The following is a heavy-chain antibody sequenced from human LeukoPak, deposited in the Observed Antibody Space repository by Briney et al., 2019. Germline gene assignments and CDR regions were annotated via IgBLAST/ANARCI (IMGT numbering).Heavy chain of an antibody. CDR3: ARVRSYGLYYFDY. CDR1: GGSISSGGYY. D-gene: IGHD5-18*01. J-gene: IGHJ4*02. CDR2: IYYSGST. Sequence: PSQTLSLTCTVSGGSISSGGYYWSWIRQHPGKGLEWIGYIYYSGSTYYNPSLKSRVTISVDTSKNQFSLKLSSVTAADTAVYYCARVRSYGLYYFDYWGQGTLVTVSS. V-gene: IGHV4-31*03.